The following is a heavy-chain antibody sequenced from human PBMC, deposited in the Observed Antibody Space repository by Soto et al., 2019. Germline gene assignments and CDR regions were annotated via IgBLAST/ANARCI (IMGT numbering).Heavy chain of an antibody. Sequence: SETLSLTCTVSGGSSSGYDWSWIRQPPGKRLEWIGYIYYTGSTNYNPSLRSRVTISIDTSKNQFSLKLSSVTAADTAVYYCARKYSGYDFDYWGQGTPVTVSS. CDR1: GGSSSGYD. J-gene: IGHJ4*02. CDR3: ARKYSGYDFDY. D-gene: IGHD5-12*01. CDR2: IYYTGST. V-gene: IGHV4-59*08.